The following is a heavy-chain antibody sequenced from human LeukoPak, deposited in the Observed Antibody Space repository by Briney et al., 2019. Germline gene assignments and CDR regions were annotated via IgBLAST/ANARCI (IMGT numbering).Heavy chain of an antibody. J-gene: IGHJ6*02. V-gene: IGHV3-48*04. CDR3: ARETAYYGSGYDYYYYGMDV. CDR2: ISSSSSTI. Sequence: PGGSLRLSCAASGFTFSSYSMNWVRQAPGMGLEWVSYISSSSSTIYYADSVKGRFTISRDNAKNSLYLQMNSLRAEDTAVYYCARETAYYGSGYDYYYYGMDVWGQGTTVTVSS. CDR1: GFTFSSYS. D-gene: IGHD3-10*01.